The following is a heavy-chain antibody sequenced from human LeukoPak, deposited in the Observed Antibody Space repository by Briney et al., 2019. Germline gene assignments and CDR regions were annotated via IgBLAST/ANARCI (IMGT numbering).Heavy chain of an antibody. D-gene: IGHD6-13*01. CDR3: ARTSSWYAGAWFDS. CDR1: RGSNRTADYY. CDR2: IYFSGTP. J-gene: IGHJ5*01. V-gene: IGHV4-39*01. Sequence: PSETLSLTCTVSRGSNRTADYYWAWVRQPPGEGLEWLGSIYFSGTPYFNPSLKSRVAVSIDTSKNQFSLKVTSVNASDTAVYFCARTSSWYAGAWFDSWGQGTLVTVSS.